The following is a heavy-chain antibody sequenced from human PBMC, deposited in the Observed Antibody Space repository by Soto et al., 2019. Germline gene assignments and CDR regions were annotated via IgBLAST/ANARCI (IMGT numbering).Heavy chain of an antibody. CDR2: ICYSGST. V-gene: IGHV4-61*01. J-gene: IGHJ6*02. CDR1: GGSVSSGSYY. Sequence: SETLSLTLTVSGGSVSSGSYYWSWIRQPPGKGLEWIGYICYSGSTNYNASLKSGVTISVDTSKNQFSLKLSSVTAADTAVYYCARANRPYYYDSSGLYGMDVWRQGTTVTVS. CDR3: ARANRPYYYDSSGLYGMDV. D-gene: IGHD3-22*01.